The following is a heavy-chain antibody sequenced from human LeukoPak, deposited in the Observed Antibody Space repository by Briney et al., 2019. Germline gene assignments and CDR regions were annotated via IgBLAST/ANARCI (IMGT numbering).Heavy chain of an antibody. Sequence: GGSLRLSCAASGFTFSSYAMHWVRQAPGKGLEWVAVISYDGSNKYYADSVKGRFTISRDNAKNSLYLQMNSLRAEDTAVYYCARDNRFGDWGQGTLVTVSS. CDR2: ISYDGSNK. V-gene: IGHV3-30-3*01. J-gene: IGHJ4*02. D-gene: IGHD3-16*01. CDR3: ARDNRFGD. CDR1: GFTFSSYA.